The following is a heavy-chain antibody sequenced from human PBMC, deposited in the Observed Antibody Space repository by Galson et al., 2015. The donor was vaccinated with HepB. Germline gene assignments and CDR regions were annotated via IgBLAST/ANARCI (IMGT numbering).Heavy chain of an antibody. V-gene: IGHV1-18*04. CDR2: ISPYNGNT. CDR1: GYTFTSYG. CDR3: AKSRGWGSAGWYFDL. J-gene: IGHJ2*01. Sequence: SVKVSCKASGYTFTSYGISWVRQAPGQRLEWMGWISPYNGNTDYAQKLQDRVTMTTDPSTSTAYLELRSLRSDDTAVYYCAKSRGWGSAGWYFDLWGRGTLVTVSS. D-gene: IGHD6-19*01.